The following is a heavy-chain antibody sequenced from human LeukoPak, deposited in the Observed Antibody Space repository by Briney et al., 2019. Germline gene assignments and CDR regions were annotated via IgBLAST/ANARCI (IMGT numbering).Heavy chain of an antibody. Sequence: SETLSLTCTVSGGSISPYYWSWIRQPPGKGLEWIGYIHYSGSTNYNPSLKSRVSMSVDTSKNQFSLKLNSVTAADTAVYYCAREQGTGFDPWGQGTLVTVSS. J-gene: IGHJ5*02. V-gene: IGHV4-59*01. CDR3: AREQGTGFDP. CDR2: IHYSGST. CDR1: GGSISPYY.